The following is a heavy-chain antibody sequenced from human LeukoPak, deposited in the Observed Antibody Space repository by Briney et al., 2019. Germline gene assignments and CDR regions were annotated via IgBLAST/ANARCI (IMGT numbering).Heavy chain of an antibody. D-gene: IGHD3-22*01. CDR2: ISGSGGST. CDR3: ARVPYYYDSSGYYLDY. CDR1: GFTFSSYA. Sequence: GGSLRLSCAASGFTFSSYAMSWVRQAPGKGLEWVSAISGSGGSTYYADSVKGRFTISRDNAKNSLYLQMNSLRAEETALYHCARVPYYYDSSGYYLDYWGQGTLVTVSS. V-gene: IGHV3-23*01. J-gene: IGHJ4*02.